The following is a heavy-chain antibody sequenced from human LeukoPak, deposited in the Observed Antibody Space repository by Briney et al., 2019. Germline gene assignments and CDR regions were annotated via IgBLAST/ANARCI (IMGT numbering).Heavy chain of an antibody. CDR2: FSSSSSTK. V-gene: IGHV3-48*02. Sequence: PGGSLRLSCVASGCTFISYTKNWGRQAPGKGLEWVSSFSSSSSTKYYADSVKGRFTISRDNAKNSLYLQVSSLRDEDTAIYYCARMRGPTTGALDIWGPGTMVAVSS. CDR1: GCTFISYT. J-gene: IGHJ3*02. CDR3: ARMRGPTTGALDI. D-gene: IGHD1-26*01.